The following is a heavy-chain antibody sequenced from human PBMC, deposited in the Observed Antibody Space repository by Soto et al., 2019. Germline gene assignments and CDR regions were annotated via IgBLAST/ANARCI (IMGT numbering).Heavy chain of an antibody. V-gene: IGHV3-23*01. CDR2: ISGSGGST. J-gene: IGHJ6*02. CDR1: GFTFSTYA. CDR3: AKDRVVVYV. Sequence: PGGSLRLSCAASGFTFSTYAMTWVRQAPGKGLEWVSAISGSGGSTYYADSVKGRFTISRDNSKNTLYLQINSLRAEDTAVYYCAKDRVVVYVWGQGTTVTVSS. D-gene: IGHD2-15*01.